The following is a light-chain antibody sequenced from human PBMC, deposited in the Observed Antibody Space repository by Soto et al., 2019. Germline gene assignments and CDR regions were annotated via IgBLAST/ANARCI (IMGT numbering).Light chain of an antibody. CDR1: RTISNF. J-gene: IGKJ4*01. CDR2: AAS. V-gene: IGKV1-39*01. CDR3: QQYHSYPLT. Sequence: DIQMTQSPSSMYASVGDRIIITCRASRTISNFLNWYQKEPGKAPKLLIYAASSLQVGVPSRFSGGGSGTEFTLTISSLQPDDFATYYCQQYHSYPLTFGGGTKVDI.